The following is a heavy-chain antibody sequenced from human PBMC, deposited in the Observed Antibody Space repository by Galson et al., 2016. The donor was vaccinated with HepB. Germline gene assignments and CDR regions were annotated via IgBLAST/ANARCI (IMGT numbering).Heavy chain of an antibody. J-gene: IGHJ4*02. V-gene: IGHV4-31*03. CDR1: GGSISSGGYY. CDR2: IYYSGSA. Sequence: TLSLTCTVSGGSISSGGYYWTWIRQHPGKGLEWIGYIYYSGSAYYTPSLKSRVTISLDTSKNQFSLKLNSVTAADTAVYYCAREARSRSWYYFDHWGQGTLVTVSS. CDR3: AREARSRSWYYFDH. D-gene: IGHD6-13*01.